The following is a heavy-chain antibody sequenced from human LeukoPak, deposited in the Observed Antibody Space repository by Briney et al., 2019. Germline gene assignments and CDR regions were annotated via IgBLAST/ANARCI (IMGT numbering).Heavy chain of an antibody. CDR3: AKRSGYTTGWFFDF. CDR1: GGSISSSSYY. V-gene: IGHV4-39*07. CDR2: IYYSGST. J-gene: IGHJ4*02. Sequence: SETLSLTCTVSGGSISSSSYYWGWIRQPPGKGLEWIGNIYYSGSTYYNPSLKSRVTISVDTPKNQFSLKLSSVTAADTAVFYCAKRSGYTTGWFFDFWGQGTLVTVSS. D-gene: IGHD6-19*01.